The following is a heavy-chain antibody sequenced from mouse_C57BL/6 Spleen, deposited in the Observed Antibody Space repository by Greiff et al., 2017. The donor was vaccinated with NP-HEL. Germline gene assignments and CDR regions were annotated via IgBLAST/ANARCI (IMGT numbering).Heavy chain of an antibody. CDR3: ARTYYYGSSYRPWYFEV. Sequence: EVQGVESGGGLVKPGGSLKLSCAASGFTFSDYGMHWVRQAPEKGLEWVAYISSGSSTIYYADTVKGRFTISRDNAKNTLFLQMTSLRSEDTAMYYCARTYYYGSSYRPWYFEVWGTGTTVTVSS. J-gene: IGHJ1*03. CDR1: GFTFSDYG. CDR2: ISSGSSTI. V-gene: IGHV5-17*01. D-gene: IGHD1-1*01.